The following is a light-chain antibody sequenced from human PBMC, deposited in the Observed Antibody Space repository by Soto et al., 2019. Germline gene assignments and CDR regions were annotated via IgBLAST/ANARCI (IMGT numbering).Light chain of an antibody. Sequence: QLVLTQSSSASASLGSSVNLTCSLSSGHRSYIIAWHQQQPGKAPRFLMKLEGSGTYSKGSGIPDRFSGSSSGADRYLTIRNLQSEDEADYYCETWDTNTHVFGGGTKLTVL. CDR1: SGHRSYI. CDR3: ETWDTNTHV. V-gene: IGLV4-60*03. J-gene: IGLJ3*02. CDR2: LEGSGTY.